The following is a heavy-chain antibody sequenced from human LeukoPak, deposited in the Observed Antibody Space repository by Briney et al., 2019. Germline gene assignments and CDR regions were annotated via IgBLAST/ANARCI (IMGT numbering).Heavy chain of an antibody. CDR1: GAFIRNYY. J-gene: IGHJ4*02. V-gene: IGHV4-4*07. CDR2: MFTNGNS. CDR3: ARESRTGDGSCYDYDS. Sequence: SDSQSLACTLSGAFIRNYYSAWVRQPGGGWRECLRFMFTNGNSDFHTSLKSRVTMSVDLTKNLFSLKLTSVTDADTAEYYGARESRTGDGSCYDYDSWGQGTLVTVSS. D-gene: IGHD3-22*01.